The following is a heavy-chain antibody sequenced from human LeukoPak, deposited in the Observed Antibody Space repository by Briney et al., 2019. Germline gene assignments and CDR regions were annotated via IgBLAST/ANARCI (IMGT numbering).Heavy chain of an antibody. Sequence: ASVKVSCKASGYTFTSYGLSWVRQAPGQRLEWMGWINAGNGNTKYSQKFQGRVTITRDTSASTAYMELSSLRSEDTAVYYCARMGVAAMVYFDYWGQGTLVTVSS. CDR1: GYTFTSYG. J-gene: IGHJ4*02. CDR3: ARMGVAAMVYFDY. D-gene: IGHD5-18*01. V-gene: IGHV1-3*01. CDR2: INAGNGNT.